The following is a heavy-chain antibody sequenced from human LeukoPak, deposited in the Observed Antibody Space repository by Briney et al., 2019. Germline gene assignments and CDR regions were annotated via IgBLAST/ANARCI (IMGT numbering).Heavy chain of an antibody. CDR2: ISSNGGST. CDR3: ARDAPPKYYDFWSGYYPYYYYMDV. V-gene: IGHV3-64*01. J-gene: IGHJ6*03. D-gene: IGHD3-3*01. CDR1: GFTFSSYA. Sequence: PGGSLRLSCAASGFTFSSYAMHWVRQAPGKGLEYVSAISSNGGSTYYANSVKGRFTISRDNPKNTLYLQMGSLRAEDMAVYYCARDAPPKYYDFWSGYYPYYYYMDVWGKGTTVTVSS.